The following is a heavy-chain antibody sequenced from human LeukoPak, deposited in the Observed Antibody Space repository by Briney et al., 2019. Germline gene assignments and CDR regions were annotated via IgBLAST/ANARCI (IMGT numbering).Heavy chain of an antibody. Sequence: GGSLRLSCAASGFTFSTYSMNWVRQAPGKGLEWVSHISRSSSTIYYADSVKGRFTISRDNAKNSLYLQMNSLRAEDTAVYYCASEAYCGGDCYQVDYWGQGTLVTVSS. CDR1: GFTFSTYS. CDR3: ASEAYCGGDCYQVDY. CDR2: ISRSSSTI. J-gene: IGHJ4*02. V-gene: IGHV3-48*01. D-gene: IGHD2-21*02.